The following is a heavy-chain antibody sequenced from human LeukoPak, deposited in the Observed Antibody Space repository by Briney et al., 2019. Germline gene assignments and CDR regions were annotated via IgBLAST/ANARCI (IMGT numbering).Heavy chain of an antibody. CDR3: AKRGVVIRVILVGFHKEAYYFDS. D-gene: IGHD3-22*01. J-gene: IGHJ4*02. V-gene: IGHV3-23*01. Sequence: PGGSLRLSCAVSGITLSNYGMSWVRQAPGMGLEWVAGISDSGGSTNYADSVKGRFTISRDSPKNTLYLQMTSLRAENTAVYLCAKRGVVIRVILVGFHKEAYYFDSWGQGALVTVSS. CDR2: ISDSGGST. CDR1: GITLSNYG.